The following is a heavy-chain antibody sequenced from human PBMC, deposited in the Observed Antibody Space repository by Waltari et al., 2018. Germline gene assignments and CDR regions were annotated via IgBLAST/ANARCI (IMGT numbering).Heavy chain of an antibody. CDR2: IYPGDSAT. D-gene: IGHD5-12*01. V-gene: IGHV5-51*03. CDR3: ARGYSGYEAVGGSGYGMDV. Sequence: EVQLVQSGAEVKKPGESLKISCKGSGYSFTSYWIGWVRQMPGKGLEWMGIIYPGDSATRYSPSFQGKVTISADKSISTAYLQWSSLKASDTAMYYCARGYSGYEAVGGSGYGMDVWGQGTTVTVSS. J-gene: IGHJ6*02. CDR1: GYSFTSYW.